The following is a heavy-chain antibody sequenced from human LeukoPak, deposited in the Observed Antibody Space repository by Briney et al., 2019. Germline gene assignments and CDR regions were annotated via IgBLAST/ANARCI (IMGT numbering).Heavy chain of an antibody. CDR1: GFTFDDYA. D-gene: IGHD1-26*01. Sequence: PGGSLRLSCAASGFTFDDYAMHWVRQAPGKGLEWVSGISWNSGSIGYADSVKGRFTISRDNAKNSLYLQMNSLRAEDTALYYCAKEGSGSYWYFDLWGRGTLVTVSS. J-gene: IGHJ2*01. CDR3: AKEGSGSYWYFDL. V-gene: IGHV3-9*01. CDR2: ISWNSGSI.